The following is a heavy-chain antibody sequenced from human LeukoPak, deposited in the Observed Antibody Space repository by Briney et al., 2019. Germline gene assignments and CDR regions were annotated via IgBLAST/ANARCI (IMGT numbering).Heavy chain of an antibody. D-gene: IGHD6-19*01. CDR3: ARDGSGWYKLDY. CDR2: IKQDGSEK. V-gene: IGHV3-7*03. J-gene: IGHJ4*02. Sequence: PGGSQRLSCGTSGFTFSSYWMSWVRQAPGKGLEWVANIKQDGSEKYYVDSVKGRFTISRDNAKNSLYLQMNSLRAEDTAVYYCARDGSGWYKLDYWGQGTLVTVSS. CDR1: GFTFSSYW.